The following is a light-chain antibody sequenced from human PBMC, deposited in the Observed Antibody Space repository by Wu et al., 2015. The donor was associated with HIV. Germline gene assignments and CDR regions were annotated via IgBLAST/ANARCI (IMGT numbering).Light chain of an antibody. CDR2: GAS. CDR3: QQYNHWPLR. J-gene: IGKJ1*01. V-gene: IGKV3-15*01. Sequence: EIVMTQSPATLSVSPGERATLSCRASQSVGSNLAWYQQKPGQAPRLLIYGASTRATGLPARFSGSGSGTEFTLTISSLQSEDSAVYYCQQYNHWPLRFGQGTKVEIK. CDR1: QSVGSN.